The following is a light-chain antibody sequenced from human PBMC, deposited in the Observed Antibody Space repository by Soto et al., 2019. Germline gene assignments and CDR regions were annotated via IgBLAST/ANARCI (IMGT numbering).Light chain of an antibody. CDR2: TAS. V-gene: IGKV3-15*01. CDR3: QQYNNWPSWT. Sequence: ETVLTQSPATLSFSPCEIATLSCSSSQSVSSYLAWYQQKPGQAPRLLIYTASTRATGIPARFSGSGSGTEFTLTISSLQSEDFAVYYCQQYNNWPSWTFGQGTKVDIK. J-gene: IGKJ1*01. CDR1: QSVSSY.